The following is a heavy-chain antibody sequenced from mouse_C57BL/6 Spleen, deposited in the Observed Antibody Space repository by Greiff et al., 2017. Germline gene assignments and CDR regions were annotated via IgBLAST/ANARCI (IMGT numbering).Heavy chain of an antibody. Sequence: DVQLQESGPELVKPGASVKMSCKASGYTFTDYNMHWVKQSHGKSLEWIGYINPNNGGTSYNQKFKGKATLTVNKSSSTAYMELRSLTSEDSAVYYCARRYYGSSWDYWGQGTTLTVSS. V-gene: IGHV1-22*01. CDR3: ARRYYGSSWDY. CDR1: GYTFTDYN. CDR2: INPNNGGT. J-gene: IGHJ2*01. D-gene: IGHD1-1*01.